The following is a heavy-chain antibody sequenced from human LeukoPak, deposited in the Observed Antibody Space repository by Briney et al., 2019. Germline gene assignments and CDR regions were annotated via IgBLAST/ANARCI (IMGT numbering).Heavy chain of an antibody. CDR3: ARDGNSGYDPDAFDI. CDR1: EFTFSSYE. D-gene: IGHD5-12*01. J-gene: IGHJ3*02. V-gene: IGHV3-48*03. Sequence: GGSLRLSCAASEFTFSSYEMNGVRQAPGKGLEWVSYISSSGSTIYYADSVKGRFTISRDNPKNSLYLQMKSLRAEDTAVYYCARDGNSGYDPDAFDIWGQGTMVTVSS. CDR2: ISSSGSTI.